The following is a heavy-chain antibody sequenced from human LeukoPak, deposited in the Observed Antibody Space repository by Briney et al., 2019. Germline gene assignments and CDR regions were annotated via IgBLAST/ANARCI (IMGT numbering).Heavy chain of an antibody. CDR3: ATELSYISAFEN. CDR1: GFTLSNYG. CDR2: IQYDGSNK. D-gene: IGHD1-26*01. Sequence: PGGSLRLSCAASGFTLSNYGMHWVRQAPGKALEWVTFIQYDGSNKYYVDSVKGRFTISRDNSKKTLYLQMNSLRVEDTAVYYCATELSYISAFENWGQGTLVTVSS. J-gene: IGHJ4*02. V-gene: IGHV3-30*02.